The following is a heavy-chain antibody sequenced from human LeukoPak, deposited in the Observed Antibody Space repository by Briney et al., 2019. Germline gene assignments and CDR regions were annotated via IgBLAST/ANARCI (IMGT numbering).Heavy chain of an antibody. J-gene: IGHJ4*02. D-gene: IGHD2-2*02. CDR3: ARETDPYHFDY. CDR2: ISYDGSNK. V-gene: IGHV3-30*03. Sequence: GGSLRLSCAASGFTFSSYSMNWVRQAPGKGLEWVAVISYDGSNKYYADSVKGRFTISRDNSKITLYLQMNSLRAEDTAVYYCARETDPYHFDYWGQGTLVTVSS. CDR1: GFTFSSYS.